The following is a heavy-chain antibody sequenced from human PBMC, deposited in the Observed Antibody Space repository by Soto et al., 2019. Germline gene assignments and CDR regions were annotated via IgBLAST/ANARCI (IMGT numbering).Heavy chain of an antibody. D-gene: IGHD3-10*01. CDR3: AKETMVRDPGGYYGLDV. CDR1: GFAFSSYG. Sequence: QVQLVESGGGVVQPGGSLRLSCAASGFAFSSYGMHWVRQAPGKGLDWVAVFWYDGITKYYADSVKGRFTISRDNSKNTVILEMSSLRVEDTAVYYCAKETMVRDPGGYYGLDVWGHGTTVTVSS. CDR2: FWYDGITK. J-gene: IGHJ6*02. V-gene: IGHV3-30*02.